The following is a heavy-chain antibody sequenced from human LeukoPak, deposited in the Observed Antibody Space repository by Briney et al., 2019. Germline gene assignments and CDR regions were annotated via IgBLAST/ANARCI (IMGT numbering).Heavy chain of an antibody. J-gene: IGHJ3*02. Sequence: SETLSLTCSVSGGSVRHYYWNWIRQPPGKGLEWIGYVYYTGSSNSDPSLKSRVTMFVDTSKNQLSLRLSSVSALDTAVYYCARGAYASAWYAFDIWGPGTGVSVTS. D-gene: IGHD6-19*01. V-gene: IGHV4-59*02. CDR2: VYYTGSS. CDR3: ARGAYASAWYAFDI. CDR1: GGSVRHYY.